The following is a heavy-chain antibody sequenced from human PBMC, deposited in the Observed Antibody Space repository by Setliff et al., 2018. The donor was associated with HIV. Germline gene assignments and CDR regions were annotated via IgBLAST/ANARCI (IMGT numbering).Heavy chain of an antibody. V-gene: IGHV5-51*01. CDR1: GYSFITYW. CDR3: ARGPLLDYDILTGYYHDAFDI. Sequence: GESLKISCKGSGYSFITYWIGWVRQMPGKGLEWMGVIYPGDSDTRYRPSFQGQVTISADKSISTAYLQWSRLKASDTAMYYCARGPLLDYDILTGYYHDAFDIWGQGTMVTVSS. D-gene: IGHD3-9*01. CDR2: IYPGDSDT. J-gene: IGHJ3*02.